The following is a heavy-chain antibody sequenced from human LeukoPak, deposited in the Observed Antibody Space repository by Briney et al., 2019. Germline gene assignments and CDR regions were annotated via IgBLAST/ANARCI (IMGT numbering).Heavy chain of an antibody. CDR2: INPNSGGT. V-gene: IGHV1-2*02. CDR3: ARVALGYCSSTSCYHRGDFDY. D-gene: IGHD2-2*01. Sequence: ASVKVSCKASGYTFTGYYMHWVRQAPGQGLEWMGWINPNSGGTNYAQKFQGRVTMTRDTSISIAYMELSRLRSDDTAVYYCARVALGYCSSTSCYHRGDFDYWGQGTLVTVSS. J-gene: IGHJ4*02. CDR1: GYTFTGYY.